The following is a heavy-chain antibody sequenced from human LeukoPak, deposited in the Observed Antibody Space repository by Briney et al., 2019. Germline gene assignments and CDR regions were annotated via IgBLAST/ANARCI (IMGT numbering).Heavy chain of an antibody. CDR2: IYPGDSDT. CDR3: ARRKDGVDV. Sequence: GESLKISCQASGYSFTSYWIAWVRQMPGKGLEWMGIIYPGDSDTRYSPSFQGLLTISADKSIRTAYLQWSSLKASDTATYYCARRKDGVDVWGQGTTVTVSS. J-gene: IGHJ6*02. CDR1: GYSFTSYW. V-gene: IGHV5-51*01.